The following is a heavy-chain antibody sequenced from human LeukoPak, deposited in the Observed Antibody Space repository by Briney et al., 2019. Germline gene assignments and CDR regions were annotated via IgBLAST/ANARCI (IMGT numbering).Heavy chain of an antibody. J-gene: IGHJ4*02. CDR1: GGSISRGDYY. Sequence: AHTLSLTCTVSGGSISRGDYYWSWIRQPPGKGLEWILYIYDSGSTYYHPSLKSRVTISVDTSKNQFYLKVSSVTAADTAVYYCARHHYHSSGFPFDYWGQGTLVPVSS. CDR3: ARHHYHSSGFPFDY. V-gene: IGHV4-30-4*01. D-gene: IGHD3-22*01. CDR2: IYDSGST.